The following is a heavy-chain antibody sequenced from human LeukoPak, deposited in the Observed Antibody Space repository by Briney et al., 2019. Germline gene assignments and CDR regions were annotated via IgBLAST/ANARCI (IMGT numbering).Heavy chain of an antibody. V-gene: IGHV1-8*01. CDR3: VRDGEGVAISVNYWFDP. J-gene: IGHJ5*02. Sequence: ASVKVSCTASGFTFTSYDINWVRQASGQGLEWMGWMNPNNGNTGYAQKFQGRVTMTRDTSISTAYMELRGLRSEDTAVYYCVRDGEGVAISVNYWFDPWGQGTLVTVSS. CDR2: MNPNNGNT. D-gene: IGHD3-10*01. CDR1: GFTFTSYD.